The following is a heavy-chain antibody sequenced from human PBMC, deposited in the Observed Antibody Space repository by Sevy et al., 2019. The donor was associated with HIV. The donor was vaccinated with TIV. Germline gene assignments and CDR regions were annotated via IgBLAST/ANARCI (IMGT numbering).Heavy chain of an antibody. CDR3: TGVRFGGELTDY. Sequence: GGSLRLSCTASGFTFGDYAMSWFRQAPGKGLEWVGFIRSKAYGGTTEHAASVKGRFTISRDDSKSIAYLQMNSLKTDDTAVYYCTGVRFGGELTDYWGQGTLVTVSS. J-gene: IGHJ4*02. CDR1: GFTFGDYA. D-gene: IGHD3-16*01. V-gene: IGHV3-49*03. CDR2: IRSKAYGGTT.